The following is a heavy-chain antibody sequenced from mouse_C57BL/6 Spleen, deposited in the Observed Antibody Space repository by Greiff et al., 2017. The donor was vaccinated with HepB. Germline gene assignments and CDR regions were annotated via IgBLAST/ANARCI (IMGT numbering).Heavy chain of an antibody. CDR1: GFTFSSYG. CDR3: ARGGTTVVFDY. Sequence: EVKLMESGGDLVKPGGSLKLSCAASGFTFSSYGMSWVRQTPDKRLEWVATISSGGSYTYYPDSVKGRFTISRDNAKNTLYLQMSSLKSEDTAMYYCARGGTTVVFDYWGQGTTLTVSS. J-gene: IGHJ2*01. V-gene: IGHV5-6*01. CDR2: ISSGGSYT. D-gene: IGHD1-1*01.